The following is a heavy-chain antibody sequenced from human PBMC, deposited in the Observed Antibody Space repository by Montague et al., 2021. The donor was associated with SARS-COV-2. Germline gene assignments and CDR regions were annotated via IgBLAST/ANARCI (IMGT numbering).Heavy chain of an antibody. CDR2: IWYDGSNG. Sequence: SLRLSCAASGFTFSSFAMHWVRQAPGKGLEWVAVIWYDGSNGYYADSVKGRFTISRDNSKNTVYLQINSLRLGDTAVYYCAKSAYSSSWYSDYWGQGTPVTVSS. CDR1: GFTFSSFA. D-gene: IGHD6-13*01. J-gene: IGHJ4*02. V-gene: IGHV3-30-3*02. CDR3: AKSAYSSSWYSDY.